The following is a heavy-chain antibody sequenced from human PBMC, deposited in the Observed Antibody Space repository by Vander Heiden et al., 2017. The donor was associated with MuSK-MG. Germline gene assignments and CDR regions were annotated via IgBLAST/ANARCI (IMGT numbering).Heavy chain of an antibody. CDR1: GYSFTSSW. D-gene: IGHD1-26*01. J-gene: IGHJ4*02. V-gene: IGHV5-51*03. Sequence: EVQLVQSGAEVKKTGESLKISCKGSGYSFTSSWIGWVRQMPGKGLEWMGIIFPADSDTRYSPSFQGQVTISADKSINTAYLQWSSLKASDTAMYYCARERIFDYWGQGTLVTVSS. CDR3: ARERIFDY. CDR2: IFPADSDT.